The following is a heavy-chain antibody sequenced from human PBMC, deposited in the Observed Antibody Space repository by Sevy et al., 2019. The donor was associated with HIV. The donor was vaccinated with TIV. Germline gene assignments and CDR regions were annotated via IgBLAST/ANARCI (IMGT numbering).Heavy chain of an antibody. V-gene: IGHV4-59*08. J-gene: IGHJ5*01. CDR2: IYYNGHI. CDR1: GGSITSLY. CDR3: AGENAWGRGYS. Sequence: SETLSLTCTVSGGSITSLYWNWIRQPPGKGLEWIANIYYNGHINYNPSLKSRVTLSLDTSKNQFSLRLSSVTAADTAMYYCAGENAWGRGYSRGQGTLITVSS. D-gene: IGHD1-26*01.